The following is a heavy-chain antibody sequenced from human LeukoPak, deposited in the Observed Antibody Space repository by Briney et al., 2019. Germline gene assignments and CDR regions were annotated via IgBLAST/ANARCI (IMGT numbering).Heavy chain of an antibody. Sequence: GGSLRLSCAASGFTFSSYAMSWVRQAPGKGLEWVSAISGSGGSTYYADSVKGRFTISRDNSKNTLYLQMNSLRAEDTAVYYCAKGSGGYSYGYSGWDYFDYWGQGTLVTVSS. D-gene: IGHD5-18*01. CDR3: AKGSGGYSYGYSGWDYFDY. V-gene: IGHV3-23*01. CDR2: ISGSGGST. CDR1: GFTFSSYA. J-gene: IGHJ4*02.